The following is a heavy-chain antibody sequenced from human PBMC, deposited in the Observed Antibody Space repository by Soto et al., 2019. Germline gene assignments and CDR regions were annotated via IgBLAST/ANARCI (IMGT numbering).Heavy chain of an antibody. J-gene: IGHJ6*02. CDR1: GGSISSGDYY. Sequence: PSETLSLTCTVSGGSISSGDYYWNWIRQHPGKGPEWIGYMYYSGNTYYNPSLKSRVTISVDTSKNQFSLNLSSVTAADTAVYYCASWRGGAYCYYAMDVWGQGTTVTVSS. CDR3: ASWRGGAYCYYAMDV. CDR2: MYYSGNT. D-gene: IGHD3-16*01. V-gene: IGHV4-31*03.